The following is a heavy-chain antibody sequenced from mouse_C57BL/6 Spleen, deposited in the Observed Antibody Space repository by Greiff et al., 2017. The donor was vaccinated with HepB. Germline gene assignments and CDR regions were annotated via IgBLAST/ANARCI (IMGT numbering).Heavy chain of an antibody. Sequence: VQLKESGPGLVKPSQSLSLTCSVTGYSITSGYYWNWIRQFPGNKLEWMGYISYDGSNNYNPSLKNRISITRDTSKNQFFLKLNSVTTEDTATYYCARKAAQATGYAMDYWGQGTSVTVSS. J-gene: IGHJ4*01. D-gene: IGHD3-2*02. CDR2: ISYDGSN. CDR1: GYSITSGYY. CDR3: ARKAAQATGYAMDY. V-gene: IGHV3-6*01.